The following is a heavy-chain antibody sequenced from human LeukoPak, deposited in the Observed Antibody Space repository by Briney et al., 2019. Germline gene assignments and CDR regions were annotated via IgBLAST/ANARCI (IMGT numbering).Heavy chain of an antibody. CDR1: GFTFSSYG. V-gene: IGHV3-30*18. D-gene: IGHD6-13*01. CDR3: AKDLFPYSSSWGYYGMDV. Sequence: GGSLRLSCEASGFTFSSYGMHWVRQAPGKGLEWVAVISYDGSNKYYADSVKGRFTISRDKSKNTLYLQMNSLRAEDTAVYYCAKDLFPYSSSWGYYGMDVWGKGTTVTVSS. J-gene: IGHJ6*04. CDR2: ISYDGSNK.